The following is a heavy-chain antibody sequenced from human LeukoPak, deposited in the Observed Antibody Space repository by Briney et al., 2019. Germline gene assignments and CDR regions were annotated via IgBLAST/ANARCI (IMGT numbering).Heavy chain of an antibody. V-gene: IGHV4-39*07. CDR1: GGSISSSIYY. Sequence: SETLSLTCTVSGGSISSSIYYWGWIRQSPGKGPEWIGEITHSGSANHNPSLMSRVIISVDKSNNQFSLKLNSVTAADTAVYYCATSNSGSNRYGMDVWGQGTKVTVS. D-gene: IGHD3-16*02. CDR2: ITHSGSA. CDR3: ATSNSGSNRYGMDV. J-gene: IGHJ6*02.